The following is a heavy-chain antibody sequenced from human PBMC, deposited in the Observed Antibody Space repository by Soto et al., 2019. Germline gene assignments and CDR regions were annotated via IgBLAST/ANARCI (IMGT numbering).Heavy chain of an antibody. CDR1: GFPFGDFG. D-gene: IGHD1-26*01. J-gene: IGHJ3*01. CDR2: ISHDGSDK. Sequence: VGSLRLSCTASGFPFGDFGMHWLRQAPGKGLEWVALISHDGSDKFYADSVKARFTISRDNPKNTLYLQMNSLRGDDTAVYYCARELSGNYFAFDLWGQGTMLTVSS. CDR3: ARELSGNYFAFDL. V-gene: IGHV3-30*03.